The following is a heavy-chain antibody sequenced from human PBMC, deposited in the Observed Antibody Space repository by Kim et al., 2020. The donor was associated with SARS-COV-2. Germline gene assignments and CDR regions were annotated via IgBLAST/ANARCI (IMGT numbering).Heavy chain of an antibody. V-gene: IGHV3-30*04. J-gene: IGHJ6*02. D-gene: IGHD6-13*01. CDR3: ARAAAGGSYYYGMDV. Sequence: GSLRLSCAASGFTFSSYAMHWVRQAPGKGLEWVAVISYDGSNKYYADSVKGRFTISRDNYKNTLYLQMNSLRAEDTAVYYCARAAAGGSYYYGMDVWGQGTTVTVSS. CDR1: GFTFSSYA. CDR2: ISYDGSNK.